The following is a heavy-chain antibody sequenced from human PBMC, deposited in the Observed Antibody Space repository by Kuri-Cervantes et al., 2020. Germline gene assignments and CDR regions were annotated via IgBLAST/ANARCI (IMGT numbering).Heavy chain of an antibody. D-gene: IGHD6-6*01. J-gene: IGHJ4*02. V-gene: IGHV3-30*07. CDR1: GFTFNTYD. CDR3: AKGGGWSSSLSYYFDS. CDR2: ISYDGSNK. Sequence: GGSLRLSCTASGFTFNTYDMHWVRQAPGKGLEWVAVISYDGSNKYYADSVKGRFTTSRDNSKNTLYLQMNSLRAEDTAVYYCAKGGGWSSSLSYYFDSWGQGTLVTVSS.